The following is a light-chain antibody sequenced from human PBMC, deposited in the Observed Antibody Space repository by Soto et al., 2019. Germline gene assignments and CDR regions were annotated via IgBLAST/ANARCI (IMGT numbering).Light chain of an antibody. V-gene: IGKV3-20*01. CDR2: RGS. J-gene: IGKJ1*01. CDR1: KNLRANE. CDR3: QDYGTSAPWT. Sequence: GLTQSPGPLSLSPGERTTLSCRASKNLRANELAWYQQKPGQPPRLLIYRGSSRAPGIPDRFSGRGSGTEFTLTISRLEPEDFAVYYCQDYGTSAPWTFGQGTRVEIK.